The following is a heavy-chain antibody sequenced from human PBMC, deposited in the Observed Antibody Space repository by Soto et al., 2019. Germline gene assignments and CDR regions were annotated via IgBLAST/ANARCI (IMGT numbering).Heavy chain of an antibody. V-gene: IGHV4-59*01. CDR2: IYYSGST. D-gene: IGHD4-17*01. CDR3: ARGIDYGDLDL. J-gene: IGHJ5*02. Sequence: SETLSLTCTVSGGSISSYYWSWIRQPPGKGLEWIGYIYYSGSTNYNPSLKSRVTISVDTSKNQFSLKLSSVTAADTAVYYCARGIDYGDLDLWGQGTLVTVSS. CDR1: GGSISSYY.